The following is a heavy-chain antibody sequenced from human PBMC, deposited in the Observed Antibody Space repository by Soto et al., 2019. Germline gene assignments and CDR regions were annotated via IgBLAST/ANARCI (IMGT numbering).Heavy chain of an antibody. CDR2: MNPNSGNT. Sequence: ASVKVSCKASGYTFTSYDINWVRQATGQGLEWMGWMNPNSGNTGYAQKFQGRVTMTRNTSISTAYMELSSLRSEDTAVYYCARGRSEYQLLDGYMDVWGKGTTVTVSS. CDR1: GYTFTSYD. CDR3: ARGRSEYQLLDGYMDV. V-gene: IGHV1-8*01. D-gene: IGHD2-2*01. J-gene: IGHJ6*03.